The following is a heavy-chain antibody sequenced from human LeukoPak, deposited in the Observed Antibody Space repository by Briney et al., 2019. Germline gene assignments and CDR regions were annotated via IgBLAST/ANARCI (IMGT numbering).Heavy chain of an antibody. V-gene: IGHV1-69*13. J-gene: IGHJ5*02. CDR3: ARKLRLGGNWFDP. Sequence: RASVKVSCKTSGGTFTSYVITWVRQAPGQGLEWMGKIIPISGTTNYAQKFQGRVTFTADESTSTAYMELSSLRSEDTALYYCARKLRLGGNWFDPWGQGTLVTVSS. CDR1: GGTFTSYV. D-gene: IGHD1-26*01. CDR2: IIPISGTT.